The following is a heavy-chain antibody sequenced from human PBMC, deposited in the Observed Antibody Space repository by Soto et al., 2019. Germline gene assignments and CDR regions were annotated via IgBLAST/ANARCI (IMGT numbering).Heavy chain of an antibody. CDR2: IYYSGST. D-gene: IGHD6-19*01. CDR1: GGSISSGGYY. CDR3: ARGVAVAENWFDP. Sequence: QVQLQESGPGLVKPSQTLSLTCTVSGGSISSGGYYWSWIRQHPGKGLEWIGYIYYSGSTYYNPSRKSRVTISVDTSKNQCSLKLSSVTAADTAVYYCARGVAVAENWFDPWGQGTLVTVSS. V-gene: IGHV4-31*03. J-gene: IGHJ5*02.